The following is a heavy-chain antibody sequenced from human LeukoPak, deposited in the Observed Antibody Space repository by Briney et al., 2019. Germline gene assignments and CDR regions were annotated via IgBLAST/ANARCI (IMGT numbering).Heavy chain of an antibody. D-gene: IGHD2-2*01. CDR1: GFTISSYE. Sequence: GASLRLSCAAAGFTISSYEMNWGRKAPGKGQGLASFSSSSGSTIYYADSVKGRFTISRDNAKNSLYLQMNRLRAEDTAVYYCVGRTSWYDAFDIWGQGTMVTVSS. V-gene: IGHV3-48*03. J-gene: IGHJ3*02. CDR3: VGRTSWYDAFDI. CDR2: SSSSGSTI.